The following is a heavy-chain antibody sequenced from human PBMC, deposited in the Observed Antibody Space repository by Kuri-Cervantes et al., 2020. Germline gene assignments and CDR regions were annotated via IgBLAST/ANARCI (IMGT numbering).Heavy chain of an antibody. D-gene: IGHD6-13*01. CDR1: GYTFTGYY. CDR2: INPNSGGT. Sequence: ASVKVSCKASGYTFTGYYMHWVRQAPGQGLEWMGWINPNSGGTNYAQKFQGRVTMTRDTSISTAYMELSRLRSDDTAVYYCARGSSSSWFYYYYGMDVWGQGTTVTVSS. J-gene: IGHJ6*02. CDR3: ARGSSSSWFYYYYGMDV. V-gene: IGHV1-2*02.